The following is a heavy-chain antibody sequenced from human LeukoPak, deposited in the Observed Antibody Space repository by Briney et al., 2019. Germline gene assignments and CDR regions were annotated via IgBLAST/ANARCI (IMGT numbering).Heavy chain of an antibody. Sequence: GGSLRLSCAVSGFTFSNYGMNWVRHAPGKGLEXXASISSSSSFIFYTDSLKGRLSISRDNAKNSLYLQMNSLRVEDTAVYYCASLWFGESPSPFGFWGQGTLVTVSS. D-gene: IGHD3-10*01. CDR2: ISSSSSFI. V-gene: IGHV3-21*01. J-gene: IGHJ4*02. CDR3: ASLWFGESPSPFGF. CDR1: GFTFSNYG.